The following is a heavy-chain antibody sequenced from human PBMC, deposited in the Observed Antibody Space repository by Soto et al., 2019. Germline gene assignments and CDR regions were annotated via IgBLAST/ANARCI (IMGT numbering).Heavy chain of an antibody. CDR3: ARERIAAAGDQYYYYYGMDV. J-gene: IGHJ6*02. V-gene: IGHV1-3*01. D-gene: IGHD6-13*01. CDR1: GYTFTSYA. CDR2: INAGSGNT. Sequence: ASVKVSCKASGYTFTSYAMHWVRQAPGQRLEWMGWINAGSGNTKYSQKFQGRVTMTRDTSISTAYMELSRLRSDDTAVYYCARERIAAAGDQYYYYYGMDVWGQGTTVTVSS.